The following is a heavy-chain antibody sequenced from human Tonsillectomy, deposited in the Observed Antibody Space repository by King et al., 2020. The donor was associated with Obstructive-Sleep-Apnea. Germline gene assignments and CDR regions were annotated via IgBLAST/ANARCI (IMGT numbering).Heavy chain of an antibody. D-gene: IGHD1-14*01. V-gene: IGHV3-30*04. CDR2: ISYDGSNK. J-gene: IGHJ6*02. Sequence: VQLVESGGGVVQPGRSLRLSCAASGFTLSNNAMHWVRQAPGKGLELVAVISYDGSNKYYADSVKGRLTISRDISKNTLNLQMPSLRAEDTAVYYCARESTITDYYYGMDVWGQGTTVTVSS. CDR3: ARESTITDYYYGMDV. CDR1: GFTLSNNA.